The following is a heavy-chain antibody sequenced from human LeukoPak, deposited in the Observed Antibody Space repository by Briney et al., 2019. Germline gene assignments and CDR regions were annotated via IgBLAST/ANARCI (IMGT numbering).Heavy chain of an antibody. D-gene: IGHD2-2*02. CDR1: GYTFTSYG. CDR2: IIPIFGTA. V-gene: IGHV1-69*13. J-gene: IGHJ4*02. Sequence: SVKVSCKASGYTFTSYGISWVRQAPGQGLEWMGGIIPIFGTANYAQKFQGRVTITADESTSTAYMELSSLRSEDTAVYYCARVGCSSTSCYSKGNFFDYWGQGTLVTVSS. CDR3: ARVGCSSTSCYSKGNFFDY.